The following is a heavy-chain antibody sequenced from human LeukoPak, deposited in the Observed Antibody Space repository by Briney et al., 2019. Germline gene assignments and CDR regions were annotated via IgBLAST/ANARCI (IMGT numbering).Heavy chain of an antibody. D-gene: IGHD3-10*01. CDR1: GGSISSSNW. CDR2: IYYSGST. Sequence: SGTLSLTCAVSGGSISSSNWWSWVRQPPGKGLEWIGSIYYSGSTYYNPSLKSRVTISVDTSKNQFSLKLSSVTAADTAVYYCASGNAGYYYYGMDVWGQGTTVTVSS. J-gene: IGHJ6*02. V-gene: IGHV4-4*02. CDR3: ASGNAGYYYYGMDV.